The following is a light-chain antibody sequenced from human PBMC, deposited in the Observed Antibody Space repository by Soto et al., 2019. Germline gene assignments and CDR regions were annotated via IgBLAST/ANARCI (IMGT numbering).Light chain of an antibody. J-gene: IGKJ5*01. Sequence: DIVLTQSPDTLSMSPGERATLSCGARHTLGTNLAWHQQKPGPAPRLLIYGASPRASGIPPRFSGTGSATEFALTISSLHPADFALYYCQQYNNWPITFGQGTRLKT. CDR3: QQYNNWPIT. CDR1: HTLGTN. CDR2: GAS. V-gene: IGKV3-15*01.